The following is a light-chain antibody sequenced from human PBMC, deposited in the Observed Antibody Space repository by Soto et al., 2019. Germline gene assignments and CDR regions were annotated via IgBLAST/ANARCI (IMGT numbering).Light chain of an antibody. J-gene: IGKJ1*01. V-gene: IGKV1-6*01. CDR1: QNIRND. Sequence: AIQMTQSPSSLSASVGDRVTITCRASQNIRNDLGWYQQKPGKAPKLLIYSASTLQSEVPSRFSGSGSGTDFTLTISSLQPEDFATYYCQHYNSYSEAFGQGTKVDI. CDR3: QHYNSYSEA. CDR2: SAS.